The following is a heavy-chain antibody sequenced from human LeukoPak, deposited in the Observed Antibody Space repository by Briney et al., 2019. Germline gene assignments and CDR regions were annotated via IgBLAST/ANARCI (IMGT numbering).Heavy chain of an antibody. CDR1: GYTFTSYS. V-gene: IGHV1-2*02. CDR3: ARDYFDTSDNYYFYYYYYMDV. Sequence: ASVKVSCKASGYTFTSYSISWVRQAPGQGFEWMGWINPNSGDTYYAQKFQGRVTMTRDTSISTAYMELSRLRSDDTAVYYCARDYFDTSDNYYFYYYYYMDVWGKGTTVTISS. J-gene: IGHJ6*03. CDR2: INPNSGDT. D-gene: IGHD3-22*01.